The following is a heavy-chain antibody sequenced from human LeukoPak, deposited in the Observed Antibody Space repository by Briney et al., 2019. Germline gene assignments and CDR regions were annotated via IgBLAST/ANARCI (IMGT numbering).Heavy chain of an antibody. CDR3: ARDGAVAGTVDY. D-gene: IGHD6-19*01. CDR2: IYYSGST. V-gene: IGHV4-39*07. J-gene: IGHJ4*02. Sequence: SETPSLTCTVSGGSISSSSYCWGWIRQPPGKGLEWIGSIYYSGSTYYNPSLKSRVTISVDTSKNQFSLKLSSVTAADTAVYYCARDGAVAGTVDYRGQGTLVTVSS. CDR1: GGSISSSSYC.